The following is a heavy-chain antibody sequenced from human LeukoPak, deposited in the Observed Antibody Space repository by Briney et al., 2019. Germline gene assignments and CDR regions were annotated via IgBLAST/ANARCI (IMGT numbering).Heavy chain of an antibody. Sequence: AGGSLRLSCAASGFTFSDYGLNWVRQAPGKGLEWVSGINWNGGRTGYADSVRGRFTISRDNTVDSLYLQMNSLRAEDTALYYCARSPDSGSYSHRSAPHDCGQGTLVTVSS. D-gene: IGHD1-26*01. CDR3: ARSPDSGSYSHRSAPHD. J-gene: IGHJ4*02. CDR2: INWNGGRT. CDR1: GFTFSDYG. V-gene: IGHV3-20*04.